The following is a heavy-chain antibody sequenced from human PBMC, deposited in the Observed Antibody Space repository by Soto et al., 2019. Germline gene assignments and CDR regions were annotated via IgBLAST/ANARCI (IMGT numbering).Heavy chain of an antibody. CDR1: GGTFSSYA. CDR3: ARYSSGWERKYDY. V-gene: IGHV1-69*13. J-gene: IGHJ4*02. CDR2: IIPIFGTA. D-gene: IGHD6-19*01. Sequence: GASVKVSCKASGGTFSSYAISWVRQAPGQGLEWMGGIIPIFGTANYAQKFQGRVTITADESTSTAYMELSSLRSEDTAVYYCARYSSGWERKYDYWGQGTLVTVSS.